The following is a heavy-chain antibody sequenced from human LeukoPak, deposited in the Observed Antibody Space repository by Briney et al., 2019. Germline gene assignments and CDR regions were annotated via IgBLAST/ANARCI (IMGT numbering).Heavy chain of an antibody. Sequence: PSQTLSLTCAISGDSVSSNGASWNWIRQSPSGGLEWLGRTYYRSQQWHSDYAPSVKGRITLNPDTSKNQFSLQLNSVTPEDTAVYYCGRETDFGVVTNWGQGTLVTVSS. D-gene: IGHD3-3*01. CDR2: TYYRSQQWHS. CDR3: GRETDFGVVTN. V-gene: IGHV6-1*01. CDR1: GDSVSSNGAS. J-gene: IGHJ4*02.